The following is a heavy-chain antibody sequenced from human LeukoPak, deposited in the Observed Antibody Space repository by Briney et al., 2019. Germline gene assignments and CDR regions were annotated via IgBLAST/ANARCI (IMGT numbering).Heavy chain of an antibody. V-gene: IGHV1-58*02. CDR1: GFTFTSSA. CDR3: AADSSSGWYFDY. CDR2: IVVGSGNT. J-gene: IGHJ4*02. Sequence: SVEVSCKASGFTFTSSAMQWVRQARGQRLEWIGWIVVGSGNTNYAQKFQERVTITRDMSTSTAYMELSSLRSEDTAVYYCAADSSSGWYFDYWGQGTLVTVSS. D-gene: IGHD6-19*01.